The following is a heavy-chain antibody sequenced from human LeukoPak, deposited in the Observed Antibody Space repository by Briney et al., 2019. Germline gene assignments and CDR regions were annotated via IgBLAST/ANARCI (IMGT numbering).Heavy chain of an antibody. J-gene: IGHJ4*02. CDR1: GGSISSGDYY. Sequence: PSETLSLTCTVSGGSISSGDYYWSWIRQPPRKGLEWSGYIYYSGSTYYNPSLKSQVTISVDTSKNQFSLKLSSATAAATAEYYSAREPTRSGYSYGYSWGQGTLVTVSS. D-gene: IGHD5-18*01. CDR2: IYYSGST. V-gene: IGHV4-30-4*08. CDR3: AREPTRSGYSYGYS.